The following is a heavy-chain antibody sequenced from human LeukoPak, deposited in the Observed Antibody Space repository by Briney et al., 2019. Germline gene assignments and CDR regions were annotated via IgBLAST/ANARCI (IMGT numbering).Heavy chain of an antibody. D-gene: IGHD4-17*01. Sequence: GGSLRLSCAASGFTFSSYAMHWVRQAPGKGLEWVAVISYDGNNKYYADSVKGRFTISRDNSKNTLYLQMNSLRAEDTAVYYCARGAYGDYVKTLLDYWGQGTLVTVSS. CDR1: GFTFSSYA. CDR3: ARGAYGDYVKTLLDY. CDR2: ISYDGNNK. J-gene: IGHJ4*02. V-gene: IGHV3-30-3*01.